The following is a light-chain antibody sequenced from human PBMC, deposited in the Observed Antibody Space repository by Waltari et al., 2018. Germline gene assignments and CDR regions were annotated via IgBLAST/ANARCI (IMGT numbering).Light chain of an antibody. CDR3: QQYYSTPYT. CDR1: QGLSGS. V-gene: IGKV1-NL1*01. Sequence: DIQMTQSPSSLSASVGDRVTITCRASQGLSGSLAWYQRKPGRAPKLLIYAASTLESGVPSRFSGSGSGTDYTLTINGLQPEDFATYYCQQYYSTPYTFGQGTKLEI. CDR2: AAS. J-gene: IGKJ2*01.